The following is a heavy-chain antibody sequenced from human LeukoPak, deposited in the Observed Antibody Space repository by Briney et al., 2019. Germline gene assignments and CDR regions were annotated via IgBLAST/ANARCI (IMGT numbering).Heavy chain of an antibody. J-gene: IGHJ4*02. CDR1: GFTFSSYA. CDR2: ISYDGSNK. V-gene: IGHV3-30-3*01. CDR3: ASGRHSSGWTHYFDY. Sequence: GRSLRLSCAASGFTFSSYAMHWVRQAPGKGLEWVAVISYDGSNKYYADSVKGRFTISRDSSKNTLYLQMNSLRAEDTAVYYCASGRHSSGWTHYFDYWGQGTLVTVSS. D-gene: IGHD3-22*01.